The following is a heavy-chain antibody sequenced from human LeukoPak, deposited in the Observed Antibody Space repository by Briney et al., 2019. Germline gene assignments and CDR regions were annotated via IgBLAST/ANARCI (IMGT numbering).Heavy chain of an antibody. CDR1: GYTFTSYG. CDR3: ARDWRLNSSSWAQGY. Sequence: ASVKVSCKASGYTFTSYGISWVRQAPGQGLEWMGWISAYNGNTNYARKLQGRVTMTTDTSTSTAYMELRSLRSDDTAVYYCARDWRLNSSSWAQGYWGQGTLVTVSS. D-gene: IGHD6-13*01. J-gene: IGHJ4*02. V-gene: IGHV1-18*01. CDR2: ISAYNGNT.